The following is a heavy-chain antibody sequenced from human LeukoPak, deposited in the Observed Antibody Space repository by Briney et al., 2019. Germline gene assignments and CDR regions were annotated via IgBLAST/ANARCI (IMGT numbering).Heavy chain of an antibody. CDR3: ARANIAVAGTNFDY. Sequence: GASVKVSCKASGYTFTSYDINWVRQATGQGLEWMGWMNPNSGNTGYAQKFQGRVTMTRNTSISTAYMELSSLRSEDTAVYYRARANIAVAGTNFDYWGQGTLVTVSS. D-gene: IGHD6-19*01. V-gene: IGHV1-8*01. CDR2: MNPNSGNT. CDR1: GYTFTSYD. J-gene: IGHJ4*02.